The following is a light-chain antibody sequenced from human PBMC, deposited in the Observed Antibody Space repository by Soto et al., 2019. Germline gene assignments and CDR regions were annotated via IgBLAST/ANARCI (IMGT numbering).Light chain of an antibody. CDR1: QSLNSGY. CDR3: QQYGSSPT. Sequence: EIVLTQSPGTLSLSPGERATLSCRASQSLNSGYLAWYQQKPGQAPRLLIYGASSRATGIPDRFSGSGSGTDFTLTISRLDPEDFAVYYCQQYGSSPTFGGGTKVEIK. J-gene: IGKJ4*01. V-gene: IGKV3-20*01. CDR2: GAS.